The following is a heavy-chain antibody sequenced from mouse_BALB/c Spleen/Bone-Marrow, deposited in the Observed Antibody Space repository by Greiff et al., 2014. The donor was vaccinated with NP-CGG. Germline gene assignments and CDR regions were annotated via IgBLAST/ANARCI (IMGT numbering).Heavy chain of an antibody. CDR2: ISSGGSYT. D-gene: IGHD3-3*01. V-gene: IGHV5-6*01. CDR1: GFTFSSYG. CDR3: ARHRDAMGY. J-gene: IGHJ4*01. Sequence: EVKVVESGGDLVKPGGSLKLSCAASGFTFSSYGMSWVRQTPDKRLEWVATISSGGSYTYYPDSVKGRFTISRDNAKNTLYLQMSSLKSEDTAMYYCARHRDAMGYWGQGTSVTVSS.